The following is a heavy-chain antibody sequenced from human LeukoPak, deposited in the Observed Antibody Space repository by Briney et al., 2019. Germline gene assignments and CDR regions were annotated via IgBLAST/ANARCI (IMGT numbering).Heavy chain of an antibody. J-gene: IGHJ3*02. Sequence: GGSLRLSCAASGFTVSSNYMSWVRQAPGKGLEWVSAISGSGGSTYYADSVKGRFTISRDNSRNTLYLQMNSLRAEDTAVYYCAKDKADAFDIWGQGTMVTVSS. V-gene: IGHV3-23*01. CDR1: GFTVSSNY. CDR2: ISGSGGST. CDR3: AKDKADAFDI.